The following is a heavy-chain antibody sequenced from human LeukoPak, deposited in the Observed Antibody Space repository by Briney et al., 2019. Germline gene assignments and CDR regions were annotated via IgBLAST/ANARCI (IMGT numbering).Heavy chain of an antibody. J-gene: IGHJ5*02. CDR1: GGTFSSHA. V-gene: IGHV1-69*04. CDR2: IIPIFGIA. D-gene: IGHD2-2*01. Sequence: ASVKVSCKASGGTFSSHAISWVRQAPGQGLEWMGRIIPIFGIANYAQKFQGRVTITADKSTSTAYMELSSLRSEDTAVYYCARVKRANCSSTSCYGWFDPWGQGTLVTVSS. CDR3: ARVKRANCSSTSCYGWFDP.